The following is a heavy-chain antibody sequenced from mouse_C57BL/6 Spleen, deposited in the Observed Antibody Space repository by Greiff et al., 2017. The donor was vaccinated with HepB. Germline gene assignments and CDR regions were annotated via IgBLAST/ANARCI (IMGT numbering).Heavy chain of an antibody. CDR2: IYPGSGST. D-gene: IGHD1-1*01. Sequence: QVQLQQPGAELVKPGASVKMSCKASGYTLTSYWITWVKQRPGQGLEWIGDIYPGSGSTNYNEKFKSKATLTVDTSSSTAYMQLSSLTSEDSAVYYCARDDYYGSRIYYAMDYWGQGTSVTVSS. J-gene: IGHJ4*01. V-gene: IGHV1-55*01. CDR3: ARDDYYGSRIYYAMDY. CDR1: GYTLTSYW.